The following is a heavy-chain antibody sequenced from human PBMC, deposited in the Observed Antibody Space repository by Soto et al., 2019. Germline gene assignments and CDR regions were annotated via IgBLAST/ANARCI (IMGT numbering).Heavy chain of an antibody. CDR1: GGSISSGDYY. J-gene: IGHJ5*02. D-gene: IGHD3-9*01. CDR2: IYYSGST. Sequence: SETLSLTCTVSGGSISSGDYYRSWIRQPPGKGLEWIGYIYYSGSTYYNPSLKSRVTISVDTSKNQFSLKLSSVTAADTAVYYCARDKIGDILTGPLNWFDPWGQGTLVTVSS. CDR3: ARDKIGDILTGPLNWFDP. V-gene: IGHV4-30-4*01.